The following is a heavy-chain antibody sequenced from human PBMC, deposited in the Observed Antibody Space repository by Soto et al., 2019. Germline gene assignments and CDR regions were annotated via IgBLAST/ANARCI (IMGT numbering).Heavy chain of an antibody. CDR1: GYTFTSYA. V-gene: IGHV1-3*01. CDR2: INAGNGNT. J-gene: IGHJ6*02. Sequence: GASVKVSCKASGYTFTSYAMHWVRQAPGQRIEWMGWINAGNGNTKYSQKFQGRVTITRDTSASTAYMELSSLRSEDTAVYYCARVVTGTIGYYYYGMDVWGQGTTVTVSS. D-gene: IGHD1-20*01. CDR3: ARVVTGTIGYYYYGMDV.